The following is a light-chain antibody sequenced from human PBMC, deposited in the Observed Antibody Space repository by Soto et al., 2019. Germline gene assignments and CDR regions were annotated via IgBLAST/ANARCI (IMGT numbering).Light chain of an antibody. CDR3: QQDNSWK. CDR1: QSISSW. J-gene: IGKJ1*01. V-gene: IGKV1-5*01. CDR2: DAS. Sequence: DIQMTNSPSTLSASVGDRVTMTCRASQSISSWLAWYQQKPGKAPKLLIYDASSLESGVPSRFSGSGSGTEFTLTISSLQPDDFATYYGQQDNSWKCGQGTKG.